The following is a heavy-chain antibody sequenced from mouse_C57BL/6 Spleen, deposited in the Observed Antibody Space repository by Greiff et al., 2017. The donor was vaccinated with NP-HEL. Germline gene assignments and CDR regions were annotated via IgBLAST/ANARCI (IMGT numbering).Heavy chain of an antibody. CDR3: ARSSLYDGYYYYAMDY. V-gene: IGHV1-76*01. Sequence: QVQLQQSGAELVRPGASVKLSCKASGYTFTDYYLNWVKQRPGQGLEWIARIYPGSGNTYYNEKFKGKATLTAAKSSSTAYMQLSSLTSEDSAVYFCARSSLYDGYYYYAMDYWGQGTSVTVSS. J-gene: IGHJ4*01. CDR1: GYTFTDYY. D-gene: IGHD2-3*01. CDR2: IYPGSGNT.